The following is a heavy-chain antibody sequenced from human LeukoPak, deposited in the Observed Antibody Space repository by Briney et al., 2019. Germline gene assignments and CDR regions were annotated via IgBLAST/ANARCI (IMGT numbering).Heavy chain of an antibody. CDR3: AKSRFLEWLGAFDI. J-gene: IGHJ3*02. D-gene: IGHD3-3*01. Sequence: ASVKVSCKVSGYTLTELSMHWVRQAPGKGLEWMGVFDPEDGETIYAQKFQGRVTMTEDTSTDTAYMELSSLRSEDTAVYYCAKSRFLEWLGAFDIWGQGTMVTVSS. CDR2: FDPEDGET. V-gene: IGHV1-24*01. CDR1: GYTLTELS.